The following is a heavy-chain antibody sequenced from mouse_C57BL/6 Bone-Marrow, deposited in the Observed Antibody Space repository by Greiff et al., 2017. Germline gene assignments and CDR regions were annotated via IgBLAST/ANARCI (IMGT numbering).Heavy chain of an antibody. CDR3: ARDPLLLRSLDY. CDR1: GFTFSSYA. D-gene: IGHD1-1*01. Sequence: EVQGVESGGGLVKPGGSLKLSCAASGFTFSSYAMSWVRQTPEKRLEWVATISDGGSYTYYPDNVKGRFTISRDNAKNNLYLQMSHLKSEDTAMYYCARDPLLLRSLDYWGQGTTLTVSS. CDR2: ISDGGSYT. J-gene: IGHJ2*01. V-gene: IGHV5-4*01.